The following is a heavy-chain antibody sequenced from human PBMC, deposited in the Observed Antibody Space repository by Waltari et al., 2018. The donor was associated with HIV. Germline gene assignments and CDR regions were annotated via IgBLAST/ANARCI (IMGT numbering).Heavy chain of an antibody. CDR3: TGPNGDQGTSVTYYGMDV. CDR1: GFSFSDYY. J-gene: IGHJ6*02. V-gene: IGHV3-11*01. Sequence: QEQLAEAGGGLVKPGGSLRLSCATSGFSFSDYYMSWIRQAPGKGRMGVSKISSSGSSVNYAYSGRGRFTISRDNAKNSVYLQMNGLRVEDTAVYYCTGPNGDQGTSVTYYGMDVWGQGTTVTVSS. D-gene: IGHD4-17*01. CDR2: ISSSGSSV.